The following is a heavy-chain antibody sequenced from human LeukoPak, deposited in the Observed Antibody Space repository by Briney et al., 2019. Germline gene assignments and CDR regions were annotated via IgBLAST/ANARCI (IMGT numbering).Heavy chain of an antibody. J-gene: IGHJ4*02. D-gene: IGHD4-17*01. Sequence: SETLSLTCAVYGGSFSGYYWSWIRQPPGKGLEWIGEINHSGSTNYNPSLKSRVTISVDTSKNQFSLKLSSVTAADTAVYYCARVALLDGATRGFDYWGQGTLVTVSS. V-gene: IGHV4-34*01. CDR1: GGSFSGYY. CDR3: ARVALLDGATRGFDY. CDR2: INHSGST.